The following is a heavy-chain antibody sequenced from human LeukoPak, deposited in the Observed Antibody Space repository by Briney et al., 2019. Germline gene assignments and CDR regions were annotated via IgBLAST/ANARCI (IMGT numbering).Heavy chain of an antibody. J-gene: IGHJ4*02. CDR1: GGXFRGYY. CDR3: AMGITMSY. D-gene: IGHD3-22*01. Sequence: SETLSLTCAVYGGXFRGYYCSWIRQPPGKGLEWIGEINDSGSTNYNPSLKSRLTISVDTAKNQFSLKLSSVTAADTAVYYCAMGITMSYWGQGTLVTVSS. V-gene: IGHV4-34*01. CDR2: INDSGST.